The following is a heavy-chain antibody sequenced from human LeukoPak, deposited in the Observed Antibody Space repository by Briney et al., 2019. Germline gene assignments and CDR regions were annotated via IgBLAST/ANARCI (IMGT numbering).Heavy chain of an antibody. CDR3: ARRSTSDWPLDH. V-gene: IGHV1-3*01. Sequence: ASVKVSCKASGYTFNAYAIHWVRQAPGQRVEWMGWIDADNGDTAYAQSFQGRVTITRDTSARTVYLQLSNLRSEDTAVYYCARRSTSDWPLDHWGQETLVTISS. J-gene: IGHJ4*02. D-gene: IGHD6-19*01. CDR2: IDADNGDT. CDR1: GYTFNAYA.